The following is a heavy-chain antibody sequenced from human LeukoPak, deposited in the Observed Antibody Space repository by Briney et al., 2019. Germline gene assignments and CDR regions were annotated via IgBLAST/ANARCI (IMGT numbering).Heavy chain of an antibody. CDR2: INPNSGGT. Sequence: ASVKVSCKASGYTFTGYYMHWVRQAPGQVLEWMGWINPNSGGTNYAQKFQGRVTMTRDTSISTAYMELSRLRSDDTAVYYCARVRIAVDGSGPLDYWGQGTLVTVSS. J-gene: IGHJ4*02. V-gene: IGHV1-2*02. CDR3: ARVRIAVDGSGPLDY. D-gene: IGHD6-19*01. CDR1: GYTFTGYY.